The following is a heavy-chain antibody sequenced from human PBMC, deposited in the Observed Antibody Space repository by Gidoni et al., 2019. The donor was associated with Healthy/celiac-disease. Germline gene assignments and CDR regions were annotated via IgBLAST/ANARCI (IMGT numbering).Heavy chain of an antibody. D-gene: IGHD6-13*01. CDR2: INPNRGGT. J-gene: IGHJ6*03. Sequence: QVQLVQSGAEVKKPGSSGKVSCKASGYTFTGHYMHWVRQAPGQGLEWMGWINPNRGGTNYAQKFQGRVTMTRDTSISTAYMELSRLRSDDTAVYYCARVYSSSWFRHYYYMDVWGKGTTVTVSS. CDR3: ARVYSSSWFRHYYYMDV. V-gene: IGHV1-2*02. CDR1: GYTFTGHY.